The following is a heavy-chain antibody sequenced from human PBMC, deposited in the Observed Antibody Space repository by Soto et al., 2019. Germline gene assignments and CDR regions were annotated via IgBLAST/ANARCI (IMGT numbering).Heavy chain of an antibody. Sequence: EVQLLESGGGLVQPGGSLRLSCAASGFTFTNYAMSWVRQAPGKGLEWVAAVSGSGGTTYYADSERGRFTISRDNSKNTLYVQMNSLRAGDTAIYYCAKGLIRSYSIPNPDYGLDVWGQGTTVTVSS. D-gene: IGHD3-10*01. CDR1: GFTFTNYA. CDR2: VSGSGGTT. CDR3: AKGLIRSYSIPNPDYGLDV. J-gene: IGHJ6*02. V-gene: IGHV3-23*01.